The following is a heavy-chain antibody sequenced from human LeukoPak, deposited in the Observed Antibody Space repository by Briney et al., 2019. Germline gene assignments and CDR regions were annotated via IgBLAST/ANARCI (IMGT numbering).Heavy chain of an antibody. D-gene: IGHD2-2*01. CDR3: ARRRAPYVDV. V-gene: IGHV4-59*08. CDR1: GDSISSYY. J-gene: IGHJ6*02. Sequence: SETLSLTCTVSGDSISSYYWSWVRQPPGKGLEWIGYIYYSGRNNFNPSLKSRVTISVDTSKNQFSLKPSSVTAADTAVYYCARRRAPYVDVWGQGTTVTVSS. CDR2: IYYSGRN.